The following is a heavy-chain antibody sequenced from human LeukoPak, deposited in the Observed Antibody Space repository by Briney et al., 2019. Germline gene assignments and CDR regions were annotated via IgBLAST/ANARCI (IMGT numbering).Heavy chain of an antibody. Sequence: GESLKISCQGSGYSFSTYWITWVRQMPGKGLEWMGIIYPGDSDTRYSPSFQGQVTISADKSISTAYMQWSSLKASDTAMYYCTRRAVGASDWFDPWGQGTLVTVSS. CDR3: TRRAVGASDWFDP. CDR2: IYPGDSDT. D-gene: IGHD1-26*01. CDR1: GYSFSTYW. J-gene: IGHJ5*02. V-gene: IGHV5-51*01.